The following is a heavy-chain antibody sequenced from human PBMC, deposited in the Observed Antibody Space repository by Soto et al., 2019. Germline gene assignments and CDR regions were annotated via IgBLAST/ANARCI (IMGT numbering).Heavy chain of an antibody. CDR3: ARGYYSGYDDEFDY. Sequence: PSETLSITCTVSDGSISSYYWSWIRQPPGKGLEWIGYIYYSGSTNYNPSLKSRVTISVDTAENQFSLKLSSVTAADTAVYYFARGYYSGYDDEFDYWSQGTLVTVSS. CDR2: IYYSGST. D-gene: IGHD5-12*01. J-gene: IGHJ4*02. CDR1: DGSISSYY. V-gene: IGHV4-59*01.